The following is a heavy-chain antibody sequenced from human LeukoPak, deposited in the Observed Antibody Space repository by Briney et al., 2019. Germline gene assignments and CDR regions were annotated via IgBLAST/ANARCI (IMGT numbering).Heavy chain of an antibody. D-gene: IGHD2-2*01. CDR1: GYTFTGYY. Sequence: ASVKVSCKASGYTFTGYYMHWVRQAPAQGLEWMGWINPNSGGTNYAQKFQGRVTMTRDTSISTAYMELSRLRSDDTAVYYCASFGVVVVPAATHDAFDIWGQGTMVTVSS. J-gene: IGHJ3*02. CDR3: ASFGVVVVPAATHDAFDI. V-gene: IGHV1-2*02. CDR2: INPNSGGT.